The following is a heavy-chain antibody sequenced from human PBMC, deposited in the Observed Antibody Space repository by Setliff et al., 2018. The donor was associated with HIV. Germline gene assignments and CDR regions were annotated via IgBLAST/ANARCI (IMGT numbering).Heavy chain of an antibody. CDR2: INSDGTST. D-gene: IGHD3-10*01. CDR3: ASSGSGSYINWFGP. V-gene: IGHV3-74*03. Sequence: QTGGSLRLSCAASGFTFSPYWMHWVRQAPGKGLVWVSRINSDGTSTTYADSVKGRFTISRDNAKNTLYLQMNSLRAEDTAVYYCASSGSGSYINWFGPWGQGTLVTVSS. J-gene: IGHJ5*02. CDR1: GFTFSPYW.